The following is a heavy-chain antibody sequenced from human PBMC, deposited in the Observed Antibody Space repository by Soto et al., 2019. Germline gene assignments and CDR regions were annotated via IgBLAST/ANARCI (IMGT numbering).Heavy chain of an antibody. J-gene: IGHJ4*02. CDR1: GGSFSGYY. Sequence: QVQLQQWGAGLLKPSETLSLTCAVYGGSFSGYYWSWIRPPPGKGLEWIGEINHSGSTNYNPSLRRRVTIPVESSRNQFSLKLSSVTAAETAVYYCARAQYSSSLLDYWGQGTLVTVSS. CDR2: INHSGST. V-gene: IGHV4-34*01. D-gene: IGHD6-13*01. CDR3: ARAQYSSSLLDY.